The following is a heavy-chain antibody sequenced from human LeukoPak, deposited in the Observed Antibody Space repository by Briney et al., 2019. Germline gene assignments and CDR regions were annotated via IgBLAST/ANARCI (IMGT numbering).Heavy chain of an antibody. CDR2: ITDSGRST. J-gene: IGHJ4*02. CDR1: GFTFSNYA. V-gene: IGHV3-23*01. Sequence: PGGYLRLSCAFSGFTFSNYAMSWVRQAPGKGLEGISGITDSGRSTYYADSVRGRFTISRDKSTNKLYLHMNSLRAEDTALYYCAKDGGGNCYDPIDYWGQGILVTVSS. CDR3: AKDGGGNCYDPIDY. D-gene: IGHD2-21*01.